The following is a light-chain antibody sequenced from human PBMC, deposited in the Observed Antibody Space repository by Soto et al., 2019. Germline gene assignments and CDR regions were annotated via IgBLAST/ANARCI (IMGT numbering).Light chain of an antibody. Sequence: DIPMTQSPSSLSASVGDRVTITCRASQSISNYLNWYQQKPGKAPKLLIYAASSLQSGVPSGFSGSGSGTDFTLTISSLQPEDFATYYCQQSYSTPPTFGQGTKVEIK. CDR3: QQSYSTPPT. J-gene: IGKJ1*01. CDR2: AAS. CDR1: QSISNY. V-gene: IGKV1-39*01.